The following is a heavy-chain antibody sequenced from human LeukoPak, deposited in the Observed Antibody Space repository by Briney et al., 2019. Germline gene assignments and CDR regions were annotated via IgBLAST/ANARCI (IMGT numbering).Heavy chain of an antibody. Sequence: PSETLSLTCTVSGGSISSYYWSWIRQPPGKGLEWIGYIYYSGSTNYNPSLKSRVTISVDTSKNQFSLKLSSVTAADTAVYYCARGDGYSSSWANWFDPWGQGTLVTVSS. D-gene: IGHD6-13*01. CDR1: GGSISSYY. V-gene: IGHV4-59*01. CDR3: ARGDGYSSSWANWFDP. CDR2: IYYSGST. J-gene: IGHJ5*02.